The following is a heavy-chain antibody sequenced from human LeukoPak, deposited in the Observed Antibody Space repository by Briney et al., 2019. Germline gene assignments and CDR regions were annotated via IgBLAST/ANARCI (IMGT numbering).Heavy chain of an antibody. J-gene: IGHJ4*02. V-gene: IGHV4-4*02. Sequence: SETLSLTCAVSGGSITNRKWWSWVRQPPGKGLEWVGEISHSGSTNYNPSLKSRVIISVAQSKNQSSLRLSSETAADTAVYFGASRAAADPYFDYWGQGTLIPVSS. CDR2: ISHSGST. D-gene: IGHD6-13*01. CDR1: GGSITNRKW. CDR3: ASRAAADPYFDY.